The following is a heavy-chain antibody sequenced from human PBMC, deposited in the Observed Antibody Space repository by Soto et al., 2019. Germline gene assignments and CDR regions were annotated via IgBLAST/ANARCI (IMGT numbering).Heavy chain of an antibody. D-gene: IGHD3-16*01. CDR1: GGSFSGYY. V-gene: IGHV4-34*01. Sequence: SETLSLTCAVYGGSFSGYYWSWIRQPQGKGLEWIGEINHSGRTNYNPSLKSRVTISVDTSKNQFSLKLSSVTAADTAVYYCARWGRGAYYYGMDVWGQGTTVTVSS. J-gene: IGHJ6*02. CDR3: ARWGRGAYYYGMDV. CDR2: INHSGRT.